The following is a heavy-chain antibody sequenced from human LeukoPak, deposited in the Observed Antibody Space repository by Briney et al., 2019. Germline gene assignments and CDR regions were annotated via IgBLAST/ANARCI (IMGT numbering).Heavy chain of an antibody. V-gene: IGHV1-2*02. CDR1: GYTFTGYY. CDR2: INPNSGGT. J-gene: IGHJ6*02. D-gene: IGHD3-10*01. CDR3: ARDFEDVQPLLWFGELSSSYYYYYYGMDV. Sequence: ASVKVSCKASGYTFTGYYMHWVRQAPGQGLEWMGWINPNSGGTNYAQKFQGRVTMTRDTSISTAYMELSRLRSDDTAVYYCARDFEDVQPLLWFGELSSSYYYYYYGMDVWGQGTTVTVSS.